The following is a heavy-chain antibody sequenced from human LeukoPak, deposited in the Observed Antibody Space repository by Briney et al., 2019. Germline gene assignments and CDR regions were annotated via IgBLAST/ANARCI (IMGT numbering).Heavy chain of an antibody. J-gene: IGHJ4*02. CDR1: GFTFSSYA. D-gene: IGHD1-26*01. Sequence: SGGSLRLSCAASGFTFSSYAMSWVRQAPGKGLEWVSTIRSSGENTFYADSVKGRFTISRDNSKNTLCLQVSSLRAEDTAIYYCAVVLVGATTRRFDYWGQGTLVTVSS. V-gene: IGHV3-23*01. CDR3: AVVLVGATTRRFDY. CDR2: IRSSGENT.